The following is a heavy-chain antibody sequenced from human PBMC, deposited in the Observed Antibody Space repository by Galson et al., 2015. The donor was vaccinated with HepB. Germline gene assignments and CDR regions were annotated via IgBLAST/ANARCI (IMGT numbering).Heavy chain of an antibody. V-gene: IGHV4-59*08. CDR2: LYYSGST. J-gene: IGHJ3*02. D-gene: IGHD3-10*01. CDR1: GGSIGSYY. Sequence: LSLTCTVSGGSIGSYYWSWMRQPPGKGLEWIGYLYYSGSTNYSPSLKSRVTISVDTSKKKFSLKLTSVTAADTAVYYCARGGASGSYEYWGAFDIWGQGTMVTVSS. CDR3: ARGGASGSYEYWGAFDI.